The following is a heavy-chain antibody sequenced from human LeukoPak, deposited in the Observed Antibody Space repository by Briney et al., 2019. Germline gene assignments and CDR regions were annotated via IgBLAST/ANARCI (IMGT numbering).Heavy chain of an antibody. D-gene: IGHD3-3*01. CDR3: ARGPSPIIYDFWSGYLGY. Sequence: ASVKVSCKASGYTFTSYYMHWVRQAPGQGLEWMGIINPSGGSTSYAQKFQGRVTMTRDTSTSTVYMELSSLRSEDTAVYYCARGPSPIIYDFWSGYLGYWGQGTLVTVSS. CDR2: INPSGGST. CDR1: GYTFTSYY. V-gene: IGHV1-46*01. J-gene: IGHJ4*02.